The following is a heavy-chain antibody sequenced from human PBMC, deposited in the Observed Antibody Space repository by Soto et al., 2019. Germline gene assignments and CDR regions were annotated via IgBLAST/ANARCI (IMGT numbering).Heavy chain of an antibody. V-gene: IGHV1-69*08. J-gene: IGHJ3*02. CDR3: ARDLGGVIVGSAFDI. CDR1: GGTFSSYT. D-gene: IGHD3-16*02. CDR2: IIPILGIA. Sequence: QVQLVQSGAEVKKPGSSVKVSCKASGGTFSSYTISWVRQAPGQGREWMGRIIPILGIANYAEKFQGRVTITADKSTSTAYMELSSLRSEDTAVYYCARDLGGVIVGSAFDIWGQGTMVTVSS.